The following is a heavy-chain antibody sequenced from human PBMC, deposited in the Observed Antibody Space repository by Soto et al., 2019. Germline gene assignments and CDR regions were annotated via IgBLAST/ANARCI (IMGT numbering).Heavy chain of an antibody. V-gene: IGHV1-46*01. J-gene: IGHJ5*02. CDR2: INPSGGST. CDR3: ARAGLPYYYDSSGYYHPNWFDP. D-gene: IGHD3-22*01. CDR1: GYTFTSYY. Sequence: ASVKVSCKASGYTFTSYYMHWVRQAPGQGLEWMGIINPSGGSTSYAQEFQGRVTMTRDTSTSTVYMELSSLRSEDTAVYYCARAGLPYYYDSSGYYHPNWFDPWGQGTLVTVSS.